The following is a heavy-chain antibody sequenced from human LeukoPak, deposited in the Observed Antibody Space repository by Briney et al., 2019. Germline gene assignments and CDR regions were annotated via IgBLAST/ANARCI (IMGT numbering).Heavy chain of an antibody. D-gene: IGHD2-21*01. V-gene: IGHV3-30*02. CDR1: GFTFSSYG. Sequence: GGSLRLSCAASGFTFSSYGMHWVRQAPGKGLEWVAFIRYDGSNKYYADSVKGRFTISRDNSKNTLYLQMNSLRAEDTAVYYCAREDSCGGDCYSTFDYWGQGTLVTVSS. J-gene: IGHJ4*02. CDR3: AREDSCGGDCYSTFDY. CDR2: IRYDGSNK.